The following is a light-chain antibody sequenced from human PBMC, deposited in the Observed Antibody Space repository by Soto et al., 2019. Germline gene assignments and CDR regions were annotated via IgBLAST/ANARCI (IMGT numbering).Light chain of an antibody. CDR2: AAS. CDR3: QKYNSAPLT. V-gene: IGKV1-27*01. J-gene: IGKJ4*01. Sequence: DIQMTQSPSSLSASVGDRVTITCRASQDISNSLAWYQQKPGKVPKVLIYAASILQSGVPARFSGSGSGTDFTLTINSLQPEDVATYYCQKYNSAPLTFGGGTKVEI. CDR1: QDISNS.